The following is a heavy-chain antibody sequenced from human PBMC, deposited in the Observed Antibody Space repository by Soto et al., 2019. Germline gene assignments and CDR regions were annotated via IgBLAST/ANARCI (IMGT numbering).Heavy chain of an antibody. J-gene: IGHJ4*02. CDR3: ASQGGSPDY. D-gene: IGHD2-15*01. CDR1: GGTFNSYT. CDR2: ITPLFGSA. Sequence: SVKVSCKASGGTFNSYTLYWVRQAPGQGLEWMGGITPLFGSANYAQNFQGRVTITADKSTRTAYMELSSLRSEDTAVYYCASQGGSPDYWGQGTLVTVSS. V-gene: IGHV1-69*06.